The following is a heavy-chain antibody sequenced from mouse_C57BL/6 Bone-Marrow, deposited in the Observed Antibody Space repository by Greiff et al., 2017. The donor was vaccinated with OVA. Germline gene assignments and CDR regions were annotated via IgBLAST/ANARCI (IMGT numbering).Heavy chain of an antibody. CDR3: ARKDYSNLFAY. D-gene: IGHD2-5*01. V-gene: IGHV1-67*01. CDR1: GYTFTDYA. J-gene: IGHJ3*01. CDR2: ISTYYGDA. Sequence: QVQLQQSGPELVRPGVSVKISCKGSGYTFTDYAMHWVKQSHAKSLEWIGVISTYYGDASYNQKFKDKATMTVEKSSSTAYMELARLTSEDSAVYYCARKDYSNLFAYWGQGTLVTVSA.